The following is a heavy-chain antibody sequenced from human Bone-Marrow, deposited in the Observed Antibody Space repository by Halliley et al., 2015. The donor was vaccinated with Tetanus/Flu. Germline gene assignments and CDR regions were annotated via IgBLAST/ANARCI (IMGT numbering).Heavy chain of an antibody. V-gene: IGHV4-59*03. CDR2: VQNRGTP. J-gene: IGHJ6*02. CDR3: AKSRSAYFHFYYMDV. D-gene: IGHD3-3*01. Sequence: IGHVQNRGTPSYPPSLKSRVTMSMDTSKNQFSLEVKSVTAADSATYYCAKSRSAYFHFYYMDVWGQGTTVTVSS.